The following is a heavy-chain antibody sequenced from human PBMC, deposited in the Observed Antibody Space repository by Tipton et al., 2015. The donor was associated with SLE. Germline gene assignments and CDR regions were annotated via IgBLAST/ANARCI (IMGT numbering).Heavy chain of an antibody. CDR1: GGSISTYY. J-gene: IGHJ4*02. CDR3: ARSEYSDGLLDY. CDR2: IYYGGTA. D-gene: IGHD5-12*01. Sequence: GLVKPSETLSLTCTVSGGSISTYYWSWIRQPPGRGLEWIGFIYYGGTANNNPSLKSRVTISVDRSKNQFSLRLSSVTAADTAVYYCARSEYSDGLLDYWGQGTLVTVSP. V-gene: IGHV4-59*01.